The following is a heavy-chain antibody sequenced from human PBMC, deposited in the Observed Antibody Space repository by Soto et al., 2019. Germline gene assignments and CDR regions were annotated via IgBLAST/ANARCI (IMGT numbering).Heavy chain of an antibody. Sequence: PGGSLRLSCAASGFTFSSYAMSWVRQAPGKGPEWVSAISGSGGSTYYADSVEGRFTISRDNSKNTLYLQMNSLRAEDTAVYYCAKVGDSYGCKYYFDYWGQGTLVT. CDR3: AKVGDSYGCKYYFDY. CDR1: GFTFSSYA. V-gene: IGHV3-23*01. CDR2: ISGSGGST. D-gene: IGHD5-18*01. J-gene: IGHJ4*02.